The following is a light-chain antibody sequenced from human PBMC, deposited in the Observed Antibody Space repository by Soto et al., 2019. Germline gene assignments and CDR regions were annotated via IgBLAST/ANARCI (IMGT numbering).Light chain of an antibody. CDR1: QAISTL. CDR2: GAS. V-gene: IGKV1-12*01. J-gene: IGKJ4*01. Sequence: DIQMTQSPSSVSASVGDRVTIACRASQAISTLLAWYQQKPGKGPKLLIYGASSLPSGVPSRFSGSGSGTDFTLTISSLQPEDFATYYCQQTDSFPLTFGGGTKVDI. CDR3: QQTDSFPLT.